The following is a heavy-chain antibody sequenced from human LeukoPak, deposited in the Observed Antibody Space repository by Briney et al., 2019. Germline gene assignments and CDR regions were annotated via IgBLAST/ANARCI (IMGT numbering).Heavy chain of an antibody. CDR3: TRKRLAAAGRGYFDY. CDR1: GFTFGDYA. CDR2: IGSKAYGGTT. Sequence: PGGSLRLSCTASGFTFGDYAMSWFRQAPGKGREWVGFIGSKAYGGTTEYAASVKGRFTISRDDSKSIAYLQMNSLKTEDTAVYYCTRKRLAAAGRGYFDYWGQGTLVTVSS. J-gene: IGHJ4*02. V-gene: IGHV3-49*03. D-gene: IGHD6-13*01.